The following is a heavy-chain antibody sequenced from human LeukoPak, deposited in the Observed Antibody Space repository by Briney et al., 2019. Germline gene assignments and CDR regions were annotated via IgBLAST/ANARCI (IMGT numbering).Heavy chain of an antibody. J-gene: IGHJ5*02. D-gene: IGHD6-13*01. CDR2: IYYSGST. Sequence: PSETLSLTCTVSGGSISSSSYYWGWIRQPPGKGLEWIGSIYYSGSTYYNPSLKSRVTISVDTSKNQFSLKLSSVTAADTAVYYCARGYSSSWYVRPGGWSDPWGQGTLVTVSS. CDR3: ARGYSSSWYVRPGGWSDP. V-gene: IGHV4-39*07. CDR1: GGSISSSSYY.